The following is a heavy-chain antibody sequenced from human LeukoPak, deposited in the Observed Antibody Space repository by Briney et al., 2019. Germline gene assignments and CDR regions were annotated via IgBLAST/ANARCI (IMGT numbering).Heavy chain of an antibody. CDR1: GGSISSSSYY. V-gene: IGHV4-39*07. D-gene: IGHD3-16*01. J-gene: IGHJ6*03. Sequence: SETLSLTCTVSGGSISSSSYYWGWIRQPPGKGLEWIGEINHSGSTNYNPSLKSRVTISVDTSKNQFSLKLSSVTAADTAVYYCARSWGVHYYYYYMDVWGKGTTVTISS. CDR2: INHSGST. CDR3: ARSWGVHYYYYYMDV.